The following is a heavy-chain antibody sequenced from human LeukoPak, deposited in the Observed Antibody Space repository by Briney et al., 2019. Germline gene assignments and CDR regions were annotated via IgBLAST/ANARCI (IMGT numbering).Heavy chain of an antibody. CDR1: GFTFSSYG. V-gene: IGHV3-30*18. Sequence: GGSLRLSCAASGFTFSSYGMHWVRQAPGKGLEWLAVIPYDGSNKYYADSVKGRFTISRDNSKNTLYLQMNSLRAEDTAVYYCAKPLYSYGYYFDYWGQGTLVTVSS. CDR2: IPYDGSNK. CDR3: AKPLYSYGYYFDY. D-gene: IGHD5-18*01. J-gene: IGHJ4*02.